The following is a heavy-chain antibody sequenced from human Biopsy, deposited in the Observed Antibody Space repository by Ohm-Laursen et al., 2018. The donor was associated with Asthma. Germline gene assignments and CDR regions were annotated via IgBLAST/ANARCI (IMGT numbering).Heavy chain of an antibody. CDR1: GGSISSGAYY. CDR3: ARGPELDV. CDR2: TNERGVS. V-gene: IGHV4-4*03. Sequence: PGTLSLTCTVSGGSISSGAYYWSWVRQPPGKGLEWIGETNERGVSNNNPALKSRVIISINTYWNRVSLQLTSVTAADTAVYYCARGPELDVWGQGTTVTVSS. J-gene: IGHJ6*02.